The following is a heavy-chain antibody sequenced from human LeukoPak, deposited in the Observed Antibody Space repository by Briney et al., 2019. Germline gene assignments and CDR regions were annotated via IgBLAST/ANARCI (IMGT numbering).Heavy chain of an antibody. CDR2: IYYSGST. CDR1: GGSISSSSYY. D-gene: IGHD6-19*01. CDR3: ARDVYSSGWYVDY. Sequence: SETLSLTCTVSGGSISSSSYYWGWIRQPPGKGLEWIGSIYYSGSTYYNPSLKSRVTISVDTSKNQFSLKLSSVTAADTAVYYCARDVYSSGWYVDYWGQGTLVTVSS. V-gene: IGHV4-39*07. J-gene: IGHJ4*02.